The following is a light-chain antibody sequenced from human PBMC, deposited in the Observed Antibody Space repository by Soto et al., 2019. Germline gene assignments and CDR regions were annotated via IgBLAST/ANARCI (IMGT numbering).Light chain of an antibody. CDR2: STN. Sequence: QAVVTQESSLTVSPGGTVTLTGASSTGAVTSGHHPNWLQQKPGQAPRTLIYSTNNKQDWTPARFSGSLLEGKAALTVSGVQPEDEAEYYCLFYYGGAQPHWVFGGGTQLTVL. V-gene: IGLV7-43*01. CDR3: LFYYGGAQPHWV. J-gene: IGLJ3*02. CDR1: TGAVTSGHH.